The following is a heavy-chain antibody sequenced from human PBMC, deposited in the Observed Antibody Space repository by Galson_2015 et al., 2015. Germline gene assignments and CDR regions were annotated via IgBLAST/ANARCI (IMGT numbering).Heavy chain of an antibody. D-gene: IGHD6-19*01. V-gene: IGHV3-30*18. CDR1: GFTFSSYG. CDR2: ITYDGSNK. Sequence: SLRLSCAASGFTFSSYGMHWVRQAPGKGLEWVAVITYDGSNKYYADSVKGRFTISRDNSKNTLYLQMNSLRAEDTAVYYCAKDPDSSGWYYFDYWGQGTLVTVSS. J-gene: IGHJ4*02. CDR3: AKDPDSSGWYYFDY.